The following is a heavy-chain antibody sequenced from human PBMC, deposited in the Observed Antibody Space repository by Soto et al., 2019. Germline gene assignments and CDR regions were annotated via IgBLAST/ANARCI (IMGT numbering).Heavy chain of an antibody. Sequence: GGSLRLSCAASGFTFDDFAMHWVRQAPGKGLEWVSGISWNSGSIGYADSVKGRFTISRDNAKNSLYLQMNSLRAEDTALYYCAKDIVAMLGNWFDPWGQGTLVTVSS. D-gene: IGHD5-12*01. CDR2: ISWNSGSI. CDR3: AKDIVAMLGNWFDP. J-gene: IGHJ5*02. V-gene: IGHV3-9*01. CDR1: GFTFDDFA.